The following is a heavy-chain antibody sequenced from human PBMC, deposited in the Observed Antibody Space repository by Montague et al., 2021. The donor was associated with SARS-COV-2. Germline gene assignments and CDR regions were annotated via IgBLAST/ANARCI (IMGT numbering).Heavy chain of an antibody. CDR3: ARGEVAGPFDY. Sequence: SETLSLTCSVSGYSISNYYWSWIRQPPGKGLEWLGYIFSSGTATYNASPRSRLTISVDTSTNQFSLKVTSVTTADTATYYCARGEVAGPFDYWGRGTLVTVSS. D-gene: IGHD6-19*01. J-gene: IGHJ4*02. CDR1: GYSISNYY. V-gene: IGHV4-59*01. CDR2: IFSSGTA.